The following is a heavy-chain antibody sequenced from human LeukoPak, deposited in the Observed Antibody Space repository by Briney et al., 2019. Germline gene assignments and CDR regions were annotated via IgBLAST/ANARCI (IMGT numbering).Heavy chain of an antibody. CDR3: ARCDSSGYYSSPSWFDP. V-gene: IGHV4-59*01. Sequence: SETLSLTCTVSGVSISTYYYWSWIRQPPGKGLEWIGYIHYSGSTNYKPSLKSRVTISVDTSKTQFSLKLSSVTAADAAVYYCARCDSSGYYSSPSWFDPWGQGTLVTVSS. CDR2: IHYSGST. CDR1: GVSISTYYY. J-gene: IGHJ5*02. D-gene: IGHD3-22*01.